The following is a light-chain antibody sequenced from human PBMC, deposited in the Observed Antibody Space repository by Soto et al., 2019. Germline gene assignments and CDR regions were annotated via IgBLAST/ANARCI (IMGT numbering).Light chain of an antibody. CDR2: GAS. CDR1: QSVNSN. V-gene: IGKV3-15*01. Sequence: ETVMTQSPATLSVSPGERVTLSCRASQSVNSNLAWYQQKLGQAPRVLIFGASTRATGIPSRFSGSGSGTEFRLTINSLQSEDFAVYSCQEYNTWPWTFGQGTKVDIK. CDR3: QEYNTWPWT. J-gene: IGKJ1*01.